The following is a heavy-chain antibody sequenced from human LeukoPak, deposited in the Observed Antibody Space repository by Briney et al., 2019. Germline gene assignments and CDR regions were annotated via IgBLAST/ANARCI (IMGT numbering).Heavy chain of an antibody. CDR2: IRYDGSNK. CDR1: GFTFSSYG. D-gene: IGHD6-13*01. CDR3: AGPGRGAAAGTFDY. Sequence: GGSLRLSCAASGFTFSSYGMHWVRQAPGKGLEWVAFIRYDGSNKYYADSVKGRFTISRDNSKNTLYLQMNSLRAEDTAVYYCAGPGRGAAAGTFDYWGQGTLVTVSS. V-gene: IGHV3-30*02. J-gene: IGHJ4*02.